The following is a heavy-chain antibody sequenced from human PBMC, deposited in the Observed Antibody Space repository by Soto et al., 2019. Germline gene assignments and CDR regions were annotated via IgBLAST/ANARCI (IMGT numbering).Heavy chain of an antibody. CDR3: ARDPAHGAMDY. Sequence: EVQLVESGGGLVQPGGSLRLDCAASGLTFSASYMSWVRQAPGKALEWVAIINGDGSQQSYVDSVKGRFTISRDNAKNSLFLQMNSLTVEDTAVYYCARDPAHGAMDYWGQGTLVTVSS. D-gene: IGHD4-17*01. J-gene: IGHJ4*02. CDR2: INGDGSQQ. V-gene: IGHV3-7*01. CDR1: GLTFSASY.